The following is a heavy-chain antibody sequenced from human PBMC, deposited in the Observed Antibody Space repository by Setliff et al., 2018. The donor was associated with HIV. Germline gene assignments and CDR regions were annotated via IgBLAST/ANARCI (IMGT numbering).Heavy chain of an antibody. CDR3: ASLKTSEYVLLDY. D-gene: IGHD2-8*01. CDR1: GGSIRSSSFY. Sequence: PSETLSLTCTVSGGSIRSSSFYWGWIRQPPGEGLEWIGSIYYSGSTYYNSSLKSRVTISVDTSKNQFSLKLSSVTAADTAVYYCASLKTSEYVLLDYWGQGTQVTVSS. V-gene: IGHV4-39*01. CDR2: IYYSGST. J-gene: IGHJ4*02.